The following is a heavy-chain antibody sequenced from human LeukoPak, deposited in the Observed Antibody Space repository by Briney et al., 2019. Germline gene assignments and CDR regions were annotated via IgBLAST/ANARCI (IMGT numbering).Heavy chain of an antibody. CDR3: ASSAAAAQYYSNY. CDR2: IYYSGST. CDR1: GGSISSYY. J-gene: IGHJ4*02. Sequence: SETLSLTCTVSGGSISSYYWSWIRQPPGKGLEWIGYIYYSGSTDYNPSLKSRVTISVDTSKNQFSLKLSSVTAEDTAVYYCASSAAAAQYYSNYWGRGTLVTVSS. V-gene: IGHV4-59*12. D-gene: IGHD2-15*01.